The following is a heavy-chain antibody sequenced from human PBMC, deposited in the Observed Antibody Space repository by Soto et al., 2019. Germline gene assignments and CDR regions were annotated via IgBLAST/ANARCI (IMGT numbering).Heavy chain of an antibody. V-gene: IGHV3-23*01. D-gene: IGHD4-17*01. J-gene: IGHJ1*01. CDR3: AKDWRTTVASPEYFQH. CDR2: ISGSGDIT. CDR1: AFTFSSYA. Sequence: EVQLLESGGPLVQPGGSLRLSCAGSAFTFSSYAMSWVRQAPGKGLEWVSAISGSGDITYYADSVKGRFTISRDNSKDTLYLQMDSLRAEDTAIYYCAKDWRTTVASPEYFQHWGQGTLVTVSS.